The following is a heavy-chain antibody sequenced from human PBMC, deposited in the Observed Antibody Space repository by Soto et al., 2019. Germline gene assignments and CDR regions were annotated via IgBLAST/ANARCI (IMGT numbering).Heavy chain of an antibody. D-gene: IGHD6-19*01. CDR1: GSAFSSHY. Sequence: GASVKVSCVASGSAFSSHYLHWVRQSPGPGLERMGWITPNDGDTIYVQKFQGRVTMTRDTSISTAYMELSRLRSDDTAVYLCAGSCILVPGSAPFDYWGQGTLVTVSA. CDR3: AGSCILVPGSAPFDY. CDR2: ITPNDGDT. V-gene: IGHV1-2*02. J-gene: IGHJ4*02.